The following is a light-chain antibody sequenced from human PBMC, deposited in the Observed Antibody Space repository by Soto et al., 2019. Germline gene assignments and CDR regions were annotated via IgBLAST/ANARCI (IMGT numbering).Light chain of an antibody. Sequence: QSVLTQPASVSGSPGQSIAISCTGTSSDVGGYSYVSWYQQQPGKAPKLVISDVSNRPSGVSYRFSGSKSGNTASLTISGLQAADEADYFCSSYTSTMTNVFGSGTKVTV. V-gene: IGLV2-14*01. J-gene: IGLJ1*01. CDR2: DVS. CDR3: SSYTSTMTNV. CDR1: SSDVGGYSY.